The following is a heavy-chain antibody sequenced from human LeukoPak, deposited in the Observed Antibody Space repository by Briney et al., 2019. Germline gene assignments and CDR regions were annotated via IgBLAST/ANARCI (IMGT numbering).Heavy chain of an antibody. V-gene: IGHV3-23*01. D-gene: IGHD3-22*01. CDR2: ISGSGGST. CDR1: GFTFSSYA. Sequence: QSGGSLRLSCAASGFTFSSYAMSWVRQAPGKGLEWVSAISGSGGSTYYADSVKGRFTISRDNSKNTLYLQMNSLRAEDTAVYYCAKDMIVVVVAFDIWGQGTMVTVSS. J-gene: IGHJ3*02. CDR3: AKDMIVVVVAFDI.